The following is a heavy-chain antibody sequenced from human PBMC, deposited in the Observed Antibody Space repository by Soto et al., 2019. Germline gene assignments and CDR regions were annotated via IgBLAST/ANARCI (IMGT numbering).Heavy chain of an antibody. CDR3: ARLGAVVAADDY. Sequence: QVQLVQSGAEVKKPGSSVKVSCKASGGTFSSYAISWVRQAPGQGLEWMGGIIPIFGTANYAQKFQGRVKMTADEATSTGYMELSSLRSEDTAVYYCARLGAVVAADDYWGQGTLVTVSS. CDR2: IIPIFGTA. CDR1: GGTFSSYA. J-gene: IGHJ4*02. D-gene: IGHD2-15*01. V-gene: IGHV1-69*12.